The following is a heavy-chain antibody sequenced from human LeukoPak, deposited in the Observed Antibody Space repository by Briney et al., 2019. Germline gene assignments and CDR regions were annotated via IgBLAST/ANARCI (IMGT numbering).Heavy chain of an antibody. V-gene: IGHV3-23*01. D-gene: IGHD3-22*01. CDR2: ISGSGGST. J-gene: IGHJ4*02. CDR1: GFTFSSYA. Sequence: PGGSLRLSCAASGFTFSSYAMSWVRQAPGKGLEWVSAISGSGGSTYYADSVKGRFTISRDNSKNTLYLQMNSLRAEDTAVYYGAKKEYYYDSSGYYYEFVDYWGQGTLVTVSS. CDR3: AKKEYYYDSSGYYYEFVDY.